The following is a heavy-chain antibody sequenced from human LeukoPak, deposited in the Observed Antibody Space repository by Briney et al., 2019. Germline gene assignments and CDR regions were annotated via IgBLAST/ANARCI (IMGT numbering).Heavy chain of an antibody. V-gene: IGHV1-69*05. D-gene: IGHD6-6*01. CDR3: ARSSSIAARRGAFDY. CDR2: IIPIFGTA. J-gene: IGHJ4*02. Sequence: ASVKVSCKASGGTFSSYAISWVRQAPGQGLEWMGGIIPIFGTANYAQKFQGRVTITTDESTSTAYMELSSLRSEDTAVYYCARSSSIAARRGAFDYWGQGTLVTVFS. CDR1: GGTFSSYA.